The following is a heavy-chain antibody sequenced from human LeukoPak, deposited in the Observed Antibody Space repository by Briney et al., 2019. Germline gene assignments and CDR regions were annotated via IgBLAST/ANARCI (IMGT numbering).Heavy chain of an antibody. CDR3: TREAYSSGWSWFDP. Sequence: GGSLRLSCTASGFTFGDYAMSWVRQAPGKGLEWVGFIRSKAYGGTTEYAASVKGRFTISRDDSKSIAYLQMNSLKTEDTAVYYCTREAYSSGWSWFDPWGQGTLVTVSS. CDR2: IRSKAYGGTT. CDR1: GFTFGDYA. J-gene: IGHJ5*02. D-gene: IGHD6-19*01. V-gene: IGHV3-49*04.